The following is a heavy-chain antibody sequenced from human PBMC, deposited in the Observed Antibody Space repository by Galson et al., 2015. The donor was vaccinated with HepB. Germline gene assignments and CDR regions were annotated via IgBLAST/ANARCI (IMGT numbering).Heavy chain of an antibody. J-gene: IGHJ6*04. V-gene: IGHV3-48*01. D-gene: IGHD6-19*01. CDR2: ISSSSSTI. CDR1: GFTFSSYS. Sequence: SLRLSCAASGFTFSSYSMNWVRQAPGKGLEWVSYISSSSSTIYYADSVKGRFTISRDNAKNPLYLQMNSLRAEDTAVYYCAREPWAGPPEATPRGSYLDVWGKGTTATVSS. CDR3: AREPWAGPPEATPRGSYLDV.